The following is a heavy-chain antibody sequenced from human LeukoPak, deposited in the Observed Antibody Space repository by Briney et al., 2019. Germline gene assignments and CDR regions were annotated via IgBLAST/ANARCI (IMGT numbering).Heavy chain of an antibody. V-gene: IGHV4-39*01. CDR1: GGSISSNSYY. CDR3: ARQVILLWLGERGDPYYYTNRDV. CDR2: IYYSGST. J-gene: IGHJ6*03. Sequence: PSETLSLTCAVSGGSISSNSYYWGWIRQPPGKGLEWIGSIYYSGSTYYNPSLKSRVTISVDTSKNQFSLKLSSVTAADTAVYYGARQVILLWLGERGDPYYYTNRDVGGKGTTV. D-gene: IGHD3-10*01.